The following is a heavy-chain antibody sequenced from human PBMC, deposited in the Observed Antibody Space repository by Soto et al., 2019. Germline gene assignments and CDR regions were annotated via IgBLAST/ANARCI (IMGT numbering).Heavy chain of an antibody. CDR3: TTDGFTGIVGI. Sequence: PGESLRLSCAASGFPFTKAWMTWVRQAPGKGLEWVGRIRSKTSSETREYAAPVKGRFTISRDDSKNMLYLEMNSLKIEDTGVYYCTTDGFTGIVGIWGQGTMVTVSS. J-gene: IGHJ3*02. V-gene: IGHV3-15*01. CDR1: GFPFTKAW. D-gene: IGHD3-22*01. CDR2: IRSKTSSETR.